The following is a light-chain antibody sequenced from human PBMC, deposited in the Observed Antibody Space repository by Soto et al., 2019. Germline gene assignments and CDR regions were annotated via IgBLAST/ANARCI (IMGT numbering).Light chain of an antibody. J-gene: IGLJ2*01. CDR1: NSDVGGYEY. CDR3: SSYTSSNTVV. Sequence: QSALTQPASVSGSPGQSITISCTGINSDVGGYEYVSWYQHHPDKAPKLIIYDVTYRPSGISNRFSGSKSGNTASLTISGLQAEDEAAYFCSSYTSSNTVVFGGGTKLTVL. CDR2: DVT. V-gene: IGLV2-14*03.